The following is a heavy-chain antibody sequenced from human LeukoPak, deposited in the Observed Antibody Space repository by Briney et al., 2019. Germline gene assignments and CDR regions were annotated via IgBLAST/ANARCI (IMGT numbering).Heavy chain of an antibody. D-gene: IGHD4-17*01. CDR1: GGTFSSSA. CDR2: IIPILGIA. Sequence: GSSVKVSCKASGGTFSSSAISWVRQAPGQGLEWMGRIIPILGIANYAQKFQGRVTITADKSTSTAYMELSSLRSEDTAVYYCASGHDYGDYDYWGQGTLVTVSS. J-gene: IGHJ4*02. CDR3: ASGHDYGDYDY. V-gene: IGHV1-69*04.